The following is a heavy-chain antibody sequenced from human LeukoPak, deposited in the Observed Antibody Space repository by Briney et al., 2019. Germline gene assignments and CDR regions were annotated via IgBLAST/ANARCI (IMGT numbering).Heavy chain of an antibody. V-gene: IGHV4-4*07. CDR3: ARGGAIRYYYGMDV. J-gene: IGHJ6*02. CDR1: GGSISSYY. D-gene: IGHD1-26*01. Sequence: SETLSLTCTVSGGSISSYYWSWIRQPAGKGLEWIGRIYTSGSTNYNPSLKSRVTMSVDTSKNQSSLKLSSVTAADTAVYYCARGGAIRYYYGMDVWGQGTTVTVSS. CDR2: IYTSGST.